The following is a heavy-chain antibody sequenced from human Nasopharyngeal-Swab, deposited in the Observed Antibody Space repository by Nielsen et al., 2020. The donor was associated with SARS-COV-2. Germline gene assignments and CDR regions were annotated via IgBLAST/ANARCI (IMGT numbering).Heavy chain of an antibody. V-gene: IGHV2-5*02. Sequence: WIRQPPGKALEWLAVIYWDDDKRYSPSLKSRLTITKDTSKNQVVLTMTNMDPVDTATYYCAHSQSLVVAVAPSNYFDYWGQGTLVTVSS. J-gene: IGHJ4*02. CDR3: AHSQSLVVAVAPSNYFDY. D-gene: IGHD2-15*01. CDR2: IYWDDDK.